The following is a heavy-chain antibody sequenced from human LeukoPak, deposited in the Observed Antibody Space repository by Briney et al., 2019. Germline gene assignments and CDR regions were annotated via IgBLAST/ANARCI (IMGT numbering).Heavy chain of an antibody. CDR3: ARGSDIIVVVPAAEYYFDY. J-gene: IGHJ4*02. CDR1: GGSFSGYY. Sequence: SETLSLTCAVYGGSFSGYYWSWIRQPPGKGLEWIGEINHSESTNYNPSLKSRVTISVDTSKNQFSLKLSSVTAADTAVYYCARGSDIIVVVPAAEYYFDYWGQGTLVTVSS. V-gene: IGHV4-34*01. D-gene: IGHD2-2*01. CDR2: INHSEST.